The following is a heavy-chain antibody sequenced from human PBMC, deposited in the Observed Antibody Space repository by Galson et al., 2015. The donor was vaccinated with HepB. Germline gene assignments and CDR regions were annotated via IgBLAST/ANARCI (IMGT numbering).Heavy chain of an antibody. CDR2: IKSKIDGGTT. D-gene: IGHD2-15*01. CDR1: GFTFSNAW. J-gene: IGHJ4*02. Sequence: SLRLSCAASGFTFSNAWMSWVRQAPGKGLEWLGRIKSKIDGGTTDYAAPVKGRFTISRDDSKNTVYLQMNSLKTEDTAVYYCTTKDCSGGSCSKDYWGQGTLVIVSS. V-gene: IGHV3-15*01. CDR3: TTKDCSGGSCSKDY.